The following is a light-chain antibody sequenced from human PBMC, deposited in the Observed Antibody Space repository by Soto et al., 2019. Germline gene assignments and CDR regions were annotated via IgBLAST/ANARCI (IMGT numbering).Light chain of an antibody. CDR1: QSVSSSY. J-gene: IGKJ1*01. V-gene: IGKV3-20*01. CDR2: CAS. Sequence: EIVLTQSPGTLSLSPGERATLSCRASQSVSSSYLTWYQQKPGQAPRLLIYCASSRATGVPDRFTGSGSGTDFTLTITRLEPEDFVVYYCQQYNTSPRTFGQGTKVEIK. CDR3: QQYNTSPRT.